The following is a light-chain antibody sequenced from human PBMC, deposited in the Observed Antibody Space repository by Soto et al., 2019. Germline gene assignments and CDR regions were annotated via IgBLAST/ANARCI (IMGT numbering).Light chain of an antibody. CDR1: QSISSN. V-gene: IGKV3-15*01. CDR3: QRYQNWPPLFP. CDR2: GAS. Sequence: EIVMTQSPATLSVSPRERATLSCISSQSISSNLAWYQQKPGQAPRVLIYGASTRATGIPARFSGSGSGTEFTLTISSLQSEDFAVYYCQRYQNWPPLFPFGPVTKVD. J-gene: IGKJ3*01.